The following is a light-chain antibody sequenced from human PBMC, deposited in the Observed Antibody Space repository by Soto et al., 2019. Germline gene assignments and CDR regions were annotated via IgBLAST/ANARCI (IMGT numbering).Light chain of an antibody. CDR1: QGINNY. J-gene: IGKJ3*01. CDR2: DAS. V-gene: IGKV1-33*01. Sequence: DIQMTQSPSSLSASVGDRVTITCQASQGINNYLNWYQQKSGKPPKLLIYDASNLEAGVPSRFSGSGSGTDFILSITSLQPEDVATYYCQQYESLPPRFGPGTTVEI. CDR3: QQYESLPPR.